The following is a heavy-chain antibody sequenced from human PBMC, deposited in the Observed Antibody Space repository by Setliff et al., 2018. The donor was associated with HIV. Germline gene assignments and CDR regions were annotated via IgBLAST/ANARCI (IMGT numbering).Heavy chain of an antibody. Sequence: SETLSLTCTVSGGSLSSSNYYCGWIRQPPGKGLEWIGSIYYSGNTYYNPSLKSRVTISGDTSKKQFSLKLRAVTAADSAVYYCASHLPPYSGNFDYWGHGTLVTVSS. D-gene: IGHD1-26*01. CDR2: IYYSGNT. CDR1: GGSLSSSNYY. V-gene: IGHV4-39*01. J-gene: IGHJ4*01. CDR3: ASHLPPYSGNFDY.